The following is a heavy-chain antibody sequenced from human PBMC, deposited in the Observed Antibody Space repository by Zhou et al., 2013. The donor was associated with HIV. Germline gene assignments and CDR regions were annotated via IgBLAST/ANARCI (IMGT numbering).Heavy chain of an antibody. CDR3: ARDRRVFQVGGDAFDI. V-gene: IGHV1-8*03. Sequence: QVQLVQSGAEVKKPGASVKVSCKASGYTFTGYYMHWVRQATGQGLEWMGWMNPRSGNTGYAQKFQGRVTITRNTSINTAYMELSSLRSEDTGVYYCARDRRVFQVGGDAFDIWGHGTTVTVSS. J-gene: IGHJ3*02. CDR2: MNPRSGNT. D-gene: IGHD1-26*01. CDR1: GYTFTGYY.